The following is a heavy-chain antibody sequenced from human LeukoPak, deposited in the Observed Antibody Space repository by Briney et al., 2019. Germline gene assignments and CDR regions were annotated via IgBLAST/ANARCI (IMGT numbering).Heavy chain of an antibody. CDR3: ARGDIVVVPTAVGSWDY. CDR2: IHSGGNT. CDR1: GFTVSSNY. D-gene: IGHD2-2*01. V-gene: IGHV3-53*01. J-gene: IGHJ4*02. Sequence: PGGSLRLSCAASGFTVSSNYMSWVRQAPEKGLEWVSVIHSGGNTFYADSVKGRFTISRDNSKNTLYLQMNSLRAEDTAVYYCARGDIVVVPTAVGSWDYWGQGTLVTVSS.